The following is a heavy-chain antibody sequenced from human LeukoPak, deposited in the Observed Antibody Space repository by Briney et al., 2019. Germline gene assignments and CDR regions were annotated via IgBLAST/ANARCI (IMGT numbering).Heavy chain of an antibody. V-gene: IGHV5-51*01. CDR1: GYSFTSYW. Sequence: GESLKISRXGSGYSFTSYWIGWVRQMPGKGLEWMGIIYPGDSDTRYSPSFQGQVTISADKSISTAYLQWSSLKASDTAMYYCARRATYYYDSSGYYYLIDYWGPGTLVTVSS. D-gene: IGHD3-22*01. J-gene: IGHJ4*02. CDR3: ARRATYYYDSSGYYYLIDY. CDR2: IYPGDSDT.